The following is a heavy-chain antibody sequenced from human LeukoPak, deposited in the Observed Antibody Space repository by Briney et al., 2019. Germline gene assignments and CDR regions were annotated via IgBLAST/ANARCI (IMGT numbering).Heavy chain of an antibody. CDR2: ISGSGSST. D-gene: IGHD3/OR15-3a*01. V-gene: IGHV3-23*01. CDR1: GFTFSSYA. CDR3: ATDGQVWFQGGLDY. Sequence: GGSLRLSCAASGFTFSSYAMSWVRQAPGKGLEWVSAISGSGSSTYYADSVKGRFTISRDNSKNTLYLQLNSLRAEDTAVYYCATDGQVWFQGGLDYWGQGTLVTVCS. J-gene: IGHJ4*02.